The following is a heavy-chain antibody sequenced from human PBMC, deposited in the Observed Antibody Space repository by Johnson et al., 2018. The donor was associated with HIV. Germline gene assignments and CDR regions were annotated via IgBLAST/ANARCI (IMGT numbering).Heavy chain of an antibody. CDR3: ARDLGNWDSPRSAFDI. J-gene: IGHJ3*02. Sequence: VQLVESGGGLVQPGGSLRLSCAASGFSFSDYYMTWIRQAPGKGLEWVSYISSSGSTIYYADSVKGRFTISRDNAKNSLYLQVNSLRAEDTAVYYCARDLGNWDSPRSAFDIWGQGTMVTVSS. V-gene: IGHV3-11*04. CDR1: GFSFSDYY. D-gene: IGHD1/OR15-1a*01. CDR2: ISSSGSTI.